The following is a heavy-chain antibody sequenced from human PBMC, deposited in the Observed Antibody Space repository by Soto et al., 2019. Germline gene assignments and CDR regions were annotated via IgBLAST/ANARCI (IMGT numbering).Heavy chain of an antibody. V-gene: IGHV4-61*08. CDR2: IYYSGST. CDR1: GGSIYNGGYY. J-gene: IGHJ4*02. D-gene: IGHD2-21*02. CDR3: ARGLHGGNSSPDY. Sequence: PSETLSLTCTVSGGSIYNGGYYWSWIRQPPGKGLEWIGYIYYSGSTNYNPSLKSRVTISVDTSKNQFSLKLSSVTAADTAVYYCARGLHGGNSSPDYWGQGTLVTGSS.